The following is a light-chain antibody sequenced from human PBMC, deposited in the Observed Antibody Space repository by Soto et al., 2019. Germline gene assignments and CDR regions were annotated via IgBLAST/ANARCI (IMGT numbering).Light chain of an antibody. Sequence: DIVMTQSPLSLPVTPGEPASISCTSSQSLLHLNGNNYLDWYLQTPGQSPQLLIYLGSNRASGGPDRFSGSGSGTDFTLKISRVEAEDVGIYYCMQALQNPVTFGQGTRLEIK. V-gene: IGKV2-28*01. J-gene: IGKJ5*01. CDR2: LGS. CDR3: MQALQNPVT. CDR1: QSLLHLNGNNY.